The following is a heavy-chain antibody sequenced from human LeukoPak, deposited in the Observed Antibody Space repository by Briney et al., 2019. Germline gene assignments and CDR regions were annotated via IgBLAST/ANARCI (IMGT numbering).Heavy chain of an antibody. CDR1: GFTFRSYG. CDR3: AKDLGPNSSSWYYFDY. J-gene: IGHJ4*02. V-gene: IGHV3-33*06. Sequence: PGGSLRLSCAASGFTFRSYGMHWVRQAPGKGLEWVAVIWYDGSNKYYADSVKGRFTISRDNSKNTLYLQMNSLRAEDTAVYYCAKDLGPNSSSWYYFDYWGQGTLVTVSS. D-gene: IGHD6-13*01. CDR2: IWYDGSNK.